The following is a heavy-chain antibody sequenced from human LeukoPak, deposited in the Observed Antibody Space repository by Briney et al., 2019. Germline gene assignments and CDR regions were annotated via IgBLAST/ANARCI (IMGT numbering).Heavy chain of an antibody. J-gene: IGHJ4*02. Sequence: ASVKVSCKASGYTFTGYYMHWVRQAPGQGLEWMGWINPNSGGTNYAQKFQGRVTMTTDTSTSTVHMELRSLRSDDTAVYYCARDRGRYDRSGYYPPLFDYWGQGTLVTVSS. D-gene: IGHD3-22*01. CDR3: ARDRGRYDRSGYYPPLFDY. V-gene: IGHV1-2*02. CDR1: GYTFTGYY. CDR2: INPNSGGT.